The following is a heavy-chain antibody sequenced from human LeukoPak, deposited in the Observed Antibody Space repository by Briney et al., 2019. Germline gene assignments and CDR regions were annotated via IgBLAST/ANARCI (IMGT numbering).Heavy chain of an antibody. J-gene: IGHJ4*02. D-gene: IGHD5-18*01. V-gene: IGHV3-48*01. CDR2: ISSSSSTI. Sequence: PGGSLRLSCAASGFTFSSYSMNWVRQAPGKGLEWVSYISSSSSTIYYADSVKGRFTISRDNAKNTLYLQMNSLRAEDTAVYYCAKDAGGYGFDYWGQGTLVTVSS. CDR1: GFTFSSYS. CDR3: AKDAGGYGFDY.